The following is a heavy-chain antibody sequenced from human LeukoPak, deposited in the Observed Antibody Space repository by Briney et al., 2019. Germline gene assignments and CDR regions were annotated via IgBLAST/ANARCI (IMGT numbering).Heavy chain of an antibody. Sequence: GGSLRLSCPASGFTFDDYGLSWVRQAPGKGLEWVSAIRGTGTSTYYADSVKGRFTISRDNSKNTLYLQMNSLRAEDTAVYYCAKVTYGSGTYGAFDYWGQGTLVTVSS. D-gene: IGHD3-10*01. CDR2: IRGTGTST. CDR1: GFTFDDYG. CDR3: AKVTYGSGTYGAFDY. J-gene: IGHJ4*02. V-gene: IGHV3-23*01.